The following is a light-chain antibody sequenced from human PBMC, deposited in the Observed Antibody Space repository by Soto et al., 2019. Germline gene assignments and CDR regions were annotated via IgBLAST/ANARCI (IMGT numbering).Light chain of an antibody. CDR2: GGS. CDR1: QSVTSTY. CDR3: HCHQFDSSRVYS. J-gene: IGKJ2*03. Sequence: EIVLTQSPVTLSLSPGERATLSCTASQSVTSTYLAWYQQKPGQSPRLIIYGGSTRASDFPDRFSGGGSGTAFTLIISRVEPDDSAVYYCHCHQFDSSRVYSFGQGNKLEI. V-gene: IGKV3-20*01.